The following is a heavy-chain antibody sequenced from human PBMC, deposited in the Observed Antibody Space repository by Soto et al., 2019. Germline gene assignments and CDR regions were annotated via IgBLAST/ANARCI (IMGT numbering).Heavy chain of an antibody. D-gene: IGHD3-16*02. CDR2: INHSGST. V-gene: IGHV4-34*01. Sequence: QVQLQQWGAGLLKPSETLSLTCAVYGGSFSGYYWSWIRQPPGKGLEWIGEINHSGSTNYNPSLRSRVTISVDTSKNQFSLKLSSVTAADTAVYYCARALYDYVWGSYRRRERGFFEYWGQGTLVTVSS. CDR1: GGSFSGYY. J-gene: IGHJ4*02. CDR3: ARALYDYVWGSYRRRERGFFEY.